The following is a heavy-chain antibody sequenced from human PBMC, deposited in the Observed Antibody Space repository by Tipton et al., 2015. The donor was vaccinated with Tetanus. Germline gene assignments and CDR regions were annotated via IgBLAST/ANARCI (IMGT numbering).Heavy chain of an antibody. CDR2: IIPIFGTA. J-gene: IGHJ3*02. CDR1: GGTFSSYA. Sequence: QSGAEVKKPGSSVKVSCKASGGTFSSYAISWVRQAPGQGLEWMGGIIPIFGTANYAQKFQGRVTITADESTSTAYMELSSLRSEDPAVYYCARTNYYDSSGYGAFDIWGQGTMVTVSS. V-gene: IGHV1-69*01. D-gene: IGHD3-22*01. CDR3: ARTNYYDSSGYGAFDI.